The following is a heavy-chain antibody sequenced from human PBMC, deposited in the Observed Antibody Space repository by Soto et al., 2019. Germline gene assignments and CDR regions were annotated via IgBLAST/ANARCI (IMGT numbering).Heavy chain of an antibody. CDR1: GGTFSSYA. Sequence: ASVKVSCKASGGTFSSYAISWVRQAPGQGLERMGGIIPIFGTANYAQKFQGRVTITADESTSTAYMELSSLRSEDTAVYYCARADIAARPRFDYWGQGTLVTVSS. CDR2: IIPIFGTA. J-gene: IGHJ4*02. V-gene: IGHV1-69*13. CDR3: ARADIAARPRFDY. D-gene: IGHD6-6*01.